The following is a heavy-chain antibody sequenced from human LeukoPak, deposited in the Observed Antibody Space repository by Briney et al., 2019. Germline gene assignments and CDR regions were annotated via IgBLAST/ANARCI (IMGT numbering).Heavy chain of an antibody. CDR2: FDPEDGET. Sequence: ASVKVSCKVSGYTLTELSMHWVRQAPGKGLEWMGGFDPEDGETIYAQKFQGRVTMTRNTSISTAYMELSSLRSEDTAVYHCARAKWSIAAAGMPDYWGQGTLVTVSS. V-gene: IGHV1-24*01. CDR1: GYTLTELS. CDR3: ARAKWSIAAAGMPDY. D-gene: IGHD6-13*01. J-gene: IGHJ4*02.